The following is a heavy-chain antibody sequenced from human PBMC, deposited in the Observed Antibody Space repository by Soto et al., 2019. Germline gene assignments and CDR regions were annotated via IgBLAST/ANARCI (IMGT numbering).Heavy chain of an antibody. CDR3: ARQLAAAGKVGRYYYYGMDV. D-gene: IGHD6-13*01. CDR1: GGSISSSSYY. J-gene: IGHJ6*02. V-gene: IGHV4-39*01. Sequence: SETLSLTCTVSGGSISSSSYYWGWIRQPPGKGLEWIGSIYYSGSTYYNPSLKSRVTISVDTSKNQFSLKLSSVTAADTAVYYCARQLAAAGKVGRYYYYGMDVWGQGTTVAVSS. CDR2: IYYSGST.